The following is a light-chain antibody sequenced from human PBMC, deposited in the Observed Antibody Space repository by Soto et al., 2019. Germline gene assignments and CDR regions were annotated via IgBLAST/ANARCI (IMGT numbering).Light chain of an antibody. Sequence: DIQMTQSPSSLSASVGDRVTITCRASQSITTYLNWYQQRPGKAPKLLIFGASSLETGVPSRFSGSGSGTDFTLTISSLEPEDFGTYFCQQSYSTLLTFGGGNKVEI. CDR2: GAS. V-gene: IGKV1-39*01. CDR3: QQSYSTLLT. CDR1: QSITTY. J-gene: IGKJ4*01.